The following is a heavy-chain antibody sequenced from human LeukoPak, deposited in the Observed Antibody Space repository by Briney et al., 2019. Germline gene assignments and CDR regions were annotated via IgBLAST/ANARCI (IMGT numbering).Heavy chain of an antibody. J-gene: IGHJ5*02. Sequence: GGSLRLSCAASGFSFSSYCMFWVRQAPGKGLEYVSGINSDGGSTFYANSVKGRFTISRDNSKNTLYLQMGSLRAEDMAVYYCARGTSSSCYVNRFDPWGQGTLVTVSS. CDR2: INSDGGST. CDR1: GFSFSSYC. CDR3: ARGTSSSCYVNRFDP. D-gene: IGHD2-2*01. V-gene: IGHV3-64*01.